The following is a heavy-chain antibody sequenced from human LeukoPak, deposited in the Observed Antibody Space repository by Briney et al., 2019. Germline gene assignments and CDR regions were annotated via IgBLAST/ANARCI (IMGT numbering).Heavy chain of an antibody. CDR1: GFTFDDFD. CDR2: INWSGGST. V-gene: IGHV3-20*04. D-gene: IGHD3-10*01. CDR3: ARVLSGRGSLYDYYYYMDV. Sequence: PGVSLTLSCAASGFTFDDFDMSWARQAPGKGLVWVTGINWSGGSTGYADCVKGRFTISRDISNNTMYLQYISLRAEDTAVYYWARVLSGRGSLYDYYYYMDVWGKGTTVTISS. J-gene: IGHJ6*03.